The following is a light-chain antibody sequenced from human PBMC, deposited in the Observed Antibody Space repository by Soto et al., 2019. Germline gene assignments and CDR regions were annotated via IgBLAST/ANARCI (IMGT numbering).Light chain of an antibody. V-gene: IGKV3-20*01. CDR1: MSVSRNY. Sequence: EIVLTQSPGTLPLSPGEIVILSFSARMSVSRNYVVWYQQKPRQAPRLLIYGASGSATGIPDRFSGSGSGTDFTLTISRLEPEDFAVYYCQQYGSSPTTFGHETKLDIK. CDR3: QQYGSSPTT. J-gene: IGKJ1*01. CDR2: GAS.